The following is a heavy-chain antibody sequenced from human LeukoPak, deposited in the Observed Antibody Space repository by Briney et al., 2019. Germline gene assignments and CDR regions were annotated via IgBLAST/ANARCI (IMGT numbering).Heavy chain of an antibody. D-gene: IGHD1-26*01. CDR2: IYPGDSDT. Sequence: GESLKISCKGSGYTFATYWIGWVRQLPGKGLEWMGMIYPGDSDTRYSPSFQGQVTISADKSISTAYLQWSSLKASDTAMYYCARQWELRGSFDYWGQGTLVTVSS. CDR1: GYTFATYW. V-gene: IGHV5-51*01. CDR3: ARQWELRGSFDY. J-gene: IGHJ4*02.